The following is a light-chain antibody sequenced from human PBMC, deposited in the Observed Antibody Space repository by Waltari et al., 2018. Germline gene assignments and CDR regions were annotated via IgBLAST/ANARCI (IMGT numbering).Light chain of an antibody. CDR1: GSDIGSNN. CDR3: AAWDDSLGANV. CDR2: NAN. V-gene: IGLV1-44*01. J-gene: IGLJ1*01. Sequence: QSMLTKPPSASGTPGQRVTISCSGSGSDIGSNNVLWYQQFPGTAPKLLIYNANQRASGVPDRFSASKSCTSSSLAISGLQSEDEADYHCAAWDDSLGANVFGTGTRVTVL.